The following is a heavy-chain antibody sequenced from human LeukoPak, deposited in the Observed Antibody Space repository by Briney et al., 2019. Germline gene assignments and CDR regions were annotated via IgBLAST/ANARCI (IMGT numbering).Heavy chain of an antibody. Sequence: GGSLRHSCAASGFTFSDYYMSWIRQAPGKGLEWVSYISSSGSTIYYADSVKGRFTISRDDSRNTLYLQMNSLRGDDTAVYYCAKDVGKWESLHFFDYWGQGTLVTVSS. CDR1: GFTFSDYY. J-gene: IGHJ4*02. CDR3: AKDVGKWESLHFFDY. CDR2: ISSSGSTI. V-gene: IGHV3-11*01. D-gene: IGHD1-26*01.